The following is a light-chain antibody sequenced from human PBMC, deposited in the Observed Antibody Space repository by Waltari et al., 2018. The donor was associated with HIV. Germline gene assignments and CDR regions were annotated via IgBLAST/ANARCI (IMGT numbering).Light chain of an antibody. J-gene: IGLJ1*01. CDR2: EVS. CDR1: SSDVGAFNY. V-gene: IGLV2-14*01. Sequence: QSALTQPASVSGSPGQSIPISCTGTSSDVGAFNYVFWYQQHPGKAPKPMICEVSGRSSGVSNRVSGSKSGNTAALTIMVLQAEDEADYYCSSYTSSNTYVFGTGTKLTVL. CDR3: SSYTSSNTYV.